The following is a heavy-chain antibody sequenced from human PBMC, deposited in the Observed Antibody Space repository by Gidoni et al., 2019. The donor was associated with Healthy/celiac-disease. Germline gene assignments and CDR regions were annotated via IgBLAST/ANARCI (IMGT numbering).Heavy chain of an antibody. V-gene: IGHV1-8*01. D-gene: IGHD2-21*02. CDR2: MNPHSGNT. J-gene: IGHJ3*02. CDR1: GYTFTSYD. CDR3: ARGPPIVVVTVDDAFDI. Sequence: QVQLVQSGAEVKKPGASVKVSCKASGYTFTSYDINWVRQATGQGLEWMGWMNPHSGNTGYAQKFQGRVTMTRNTSISTAYMELSSLRSEDTAVYYCARGPPIVVVTVDDAFDIWGQGTMVTVSS.